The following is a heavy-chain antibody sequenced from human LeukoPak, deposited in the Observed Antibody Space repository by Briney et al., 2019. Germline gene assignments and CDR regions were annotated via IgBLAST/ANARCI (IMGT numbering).Heavy chain of an antibody. V-gene: IGHV4-4*07. D-gene: IGHD4-17*01. CDR2: IYTSGST. Sequence: PSETLSLTCTVSGGSISSYYWSWIRQPAGKGLEWIGRIYTSGSTNYNPSLKSRVTMSVDTSKNQFSLKLSSVTAADTAAYYCARDSLTTVTTVGAFDIWGQGTMVTVSS. CDR3: ARDSLTTVTTVGAFDI. J-gene: IGHJ3*02. CDR1: GGSISSYY.